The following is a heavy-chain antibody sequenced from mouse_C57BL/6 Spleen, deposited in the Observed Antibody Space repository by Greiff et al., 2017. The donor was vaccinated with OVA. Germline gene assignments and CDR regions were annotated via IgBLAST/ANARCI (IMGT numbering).Heavy chain of an antibody. V-gene: IGHV1-72*01. D-gene: IGHD2-12*01. CDR1: GYTFTSYW. CDR3: ARYRSNYAMDY. J-gene: IGHJ4*01. Sequence: QVQLQQPGAELVKPGASVKLSCKASGYTFTSYWMHWVKQRPGRGLEWIGRIDPNSGGTKYNEKFKGKATLTVDKPSSTAYMQLSSLTSKDSADYYCARYRSNYAMDYWGQGTSVTVSS. CDR2: IDPNSGGT.